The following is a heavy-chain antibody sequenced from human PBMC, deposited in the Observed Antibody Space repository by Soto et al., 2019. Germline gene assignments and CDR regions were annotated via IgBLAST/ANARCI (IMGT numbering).Heavy chain of an antibody. CDR2: IKQDASEK. J-gene: IGHJ4*02. CDR1: GFTFSSYW. D-gene: IGHD6-19*01. Sequence: GGSLRLSCAASGFTFSSYWMNWVRQAPGKGLEWVANIKQDASEKYYVDSVKGRFTISRDNAKNSLYLQMNSLRAEDTAVYYCARAIAVTAYTNNYYFDYWGQGTLVTVSS. CDR3: ARAIAVTAYTNNYYFDY. V-gene: IGHV3-7*04.